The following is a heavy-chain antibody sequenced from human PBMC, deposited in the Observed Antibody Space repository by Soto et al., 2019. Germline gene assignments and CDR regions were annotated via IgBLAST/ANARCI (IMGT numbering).Heavy chain of an antibody. CDR1: GGTFSSYA. CDR2: IIPILGTA. J-gene: IGHJ6*02. CDR3: ARDYYDSSGYSGGPDYYYYGMDV. V-gene: IGHV1-69*10. Sequence: SVKVSCKASGGTFSSYAISWVRQAPGQGLEWMGGIIPILGTANYAQKFQGRVTITADKSTSTAYMELSSLRSEDTAVYYCARDYYDSSGYSGGPDYYYYGMDVWGQGTTVTVS. D-gene: IGHD3-22*01.